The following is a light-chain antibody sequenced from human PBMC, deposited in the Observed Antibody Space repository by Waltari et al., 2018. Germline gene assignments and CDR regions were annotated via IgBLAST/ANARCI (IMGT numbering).Light chain of an antibody. CDR3: QQRSNWPF. Sequence: EIVLTQPPATLSLSPGERATLSCRASQSVSSYLAWYQQKPGQAPRLLIYDASNRATGIPARFSGSGSGTDFSLTISSLEPEDFAVYCCQQRSNWPFFGPGTKVDIK. CDR1: QSVSSY. J-gene: IGKJ3*01. CDR2: DAS. V-gene: IGKV3-11*01.